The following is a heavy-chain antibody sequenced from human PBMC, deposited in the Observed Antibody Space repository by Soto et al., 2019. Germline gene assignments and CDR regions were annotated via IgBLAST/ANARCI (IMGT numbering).Heavy chain of an antibody. Sequence: PGGSLRLSCAASGFTFSSYAMSWVRQAPGKGLEWVSAISGSGGSTYYADSVKGRFTISRDNSKNTLYLQMNSLRAEDTAVYYCAKDASMYSSSWYPFDYWGQGTLVTVSS. D-gene: IGHD6-13*01. CDR1: GFTFSSYA. CDR2: ISGSGGST. J-gene: IGHJ4*02. CDR3: AKDASMYSSSWYPFDY. V-gene: IGHV3-23*01.